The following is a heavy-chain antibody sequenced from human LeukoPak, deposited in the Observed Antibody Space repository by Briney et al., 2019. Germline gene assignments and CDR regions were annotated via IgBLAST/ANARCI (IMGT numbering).Heavy chain of an antibody. D-gene: IGHD2-2*01. CDR1: VYTFTSHG. V-gene: IGHV1-18*01. CDR3: ARYQLLGKNWFDP. J-gene: IGHJ5*02. Sequence: SVKVALKHAVYTFTSHGISWVGQAPGQGREWMGGTSAYKGNTNYAQKYQGSVTLTTDTSTSTADMELRSLRSDDTAVYYYARYQLLGKNWFDPWGQGTLVTVSS. CDR2: TSAYKGNT.